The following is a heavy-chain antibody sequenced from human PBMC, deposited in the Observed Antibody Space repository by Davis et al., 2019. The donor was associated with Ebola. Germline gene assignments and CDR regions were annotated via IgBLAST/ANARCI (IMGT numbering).Heavy chain of an antibody. J-gene: IGHJ6*02. CDR1: GFTFSTYG. D-gene: IGHD3-22*01. V-gene: IGHV3-30*18. CDR3: VKGYYYDTNDFDMDV. CDR2: ISYDGRKK. Sequence: GGSLRLSCAASGFTFSTYGMHWVRQAPGKGLEWVAVISYDGRKKYYVDSVEGRFTVSRDNVKDTVYLQMNSLRVEDTALYYCVKGYYYDTNDFDMDVWGQGTTVTVSS.